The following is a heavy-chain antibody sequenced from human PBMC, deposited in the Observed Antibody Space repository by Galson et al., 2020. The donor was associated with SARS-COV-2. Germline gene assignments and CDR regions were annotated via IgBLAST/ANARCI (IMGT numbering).Heavy chain of an antibody. J-gene: IGHJ4*02. V-gene: IGHV4-39*01. CDR3: ARYAPLGRGVVVVGVTRNYFDN. CDR2: IHYSGTT. D-gene: IGHD2-15*01. Sequence: ETSETLSLTCTVSGGSISTRSYYWGWIRQPPGKGLEWMAIIHYSGTTYYNPSLKSRVTISVDTSKNQFSLRLSSVTAADTAVYYCARYAPLGRGVVVVGVTRNYFDNWGQGTLVTVSS. CDR1: GGSISTRSYY.